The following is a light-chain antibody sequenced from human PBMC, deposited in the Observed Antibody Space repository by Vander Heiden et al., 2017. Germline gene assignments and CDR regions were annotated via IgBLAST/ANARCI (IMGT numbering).Light chain of an antibody. Sequence: QSVLTQPPSVSGAPGRGVTISCTGSSSNIGAGYNVHWFQQLPGTAPKLLIYDNTNRFSGVPDRFSGSKSGTSASLAITGLQAEDEADYYCQSYDASLSGFYVFGTGTKVTV. CDR3: QSYDASLSGFYV. CDR2: DNT. V-gene: IGLV1-40*01. J-gene: IGLJ1*01. CDR1: SSNIGAGYN.